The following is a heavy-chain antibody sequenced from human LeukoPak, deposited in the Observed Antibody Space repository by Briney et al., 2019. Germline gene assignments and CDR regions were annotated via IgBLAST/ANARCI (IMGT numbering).Heavy chain of an antibody. V-gene: IGHV3-23*01. CDR1: GFTFSSYA. J-gene: IGHJ4*02. CDR3: AKELFPPNYDIWSGYYNIAY. CDR2: ISGSGGST. Sequence: PGGSLRLSCAASGFTFSSYAMSWVRQAPGKGLEWVSAISGSGGSTYYADSVKGRFTISRDNSKNTLYLQMNSLRAEDTAVYYCAKELFPPNYDIWSGYYNIAYWGQGTLVTVSS. D-gene: IGHD3-3*01.